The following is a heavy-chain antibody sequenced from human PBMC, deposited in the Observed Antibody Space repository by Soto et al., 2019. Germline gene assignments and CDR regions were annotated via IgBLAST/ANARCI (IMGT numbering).Heavy chain of an antibody. CDR3: ARRSGIAAALLYNWFDP. D-gene: IGHD6-13*01. J-gene: IGHJ5*02. CDR2: IYYSGST. V-gene: IGHV4-39*01. Sequence: PSETLSLTCTVSGGSISSSSYYWGWIRQPPGKGLEWIGSIYYSGSTYYNPSLKSRVTISVDTSKNQFSLKLSSVTAADTAVYYCARRSGIAAALLYNWFDPWGQGTLVTVSS. CDR1: GGSISSSSYY.